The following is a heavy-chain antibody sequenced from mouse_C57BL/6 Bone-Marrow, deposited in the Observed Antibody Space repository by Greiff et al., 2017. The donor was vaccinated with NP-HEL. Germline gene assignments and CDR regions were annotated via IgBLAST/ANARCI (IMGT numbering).Heavy chain of an antibody. CDR3: ARHSYGSSYVGYFDV. CDR1: GFSLTSYG. V-gene: IGHV2-6-1*01. Sequence: VHLVESGPGLVAPSQSLSITCTVSGFSLTSYGVHWVRQPPGKGLEWLVVIWSDGSTTYNSALKSRLSISKDNSKSQVFLKMNSLQTDDTAMYYCARHSYGSSYVGYFDVWGTGTTVTVSS. J-gene: IGHJ1*03. CDR2: IWSDGST. D-gene: IGHD1-1*01.